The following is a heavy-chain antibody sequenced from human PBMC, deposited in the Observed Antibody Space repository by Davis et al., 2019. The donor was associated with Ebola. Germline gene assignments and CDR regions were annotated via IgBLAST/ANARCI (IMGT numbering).Heavy chain of an antibody. CDR3: VLWLVPYFDY. D-gene: IGHD6-19*01. CDR1: GGSFSGYY. Sequence: GSLRLSCAVYGGSFSGYYWSWIRQPPGKGLEWIGEINHSGSTNYNPSLKSRVTISVDTSKNQFSLKLSSVTAADTAVYYCVLWLVPYFDYWGQGTLVTVSS. V-gene: IGHV4-34*01. J-gene: IGHJ4*02. CDR2: INHSGST.